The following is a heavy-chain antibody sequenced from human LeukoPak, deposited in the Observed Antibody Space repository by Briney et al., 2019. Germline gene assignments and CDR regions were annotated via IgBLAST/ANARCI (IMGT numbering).Heavy chain of an antibody. CDR1: GVSITGYY. V-gene: IGHV4-34*01. CDR3: ARIRCGPTQHRCYNH. Sequence: PSETLSLTCGVHGVSITGYYWSGIRQPPGEALQWIGEIDPSGSTIENPSLKSRVTLSMDTSMNQLFLTLTSVTAADAATYYCARIRCGPTQHRCYNHWGRGALVTVSS. CDR2: IDPSGST. J-gene: IGHJ5*02. D-gene: IGHD2-8*01.